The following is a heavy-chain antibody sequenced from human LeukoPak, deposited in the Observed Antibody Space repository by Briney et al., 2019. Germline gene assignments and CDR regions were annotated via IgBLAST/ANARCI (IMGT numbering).Heavy chain of an antibody. Sequence: PSQTLSLTCTVSGDSISSNSFYWTWIRQPAGKGLEWVGHIYFSGSTNYNPSLKSRVTISVDTSKNQFSLKLRSVTAADTAVYYCARDRKTQQQGPLYAFDIWGQGTMVTVSS. CDR2: IYFSGST. D-gene: IGHD6-13*01. V-gene: IGHV4-61*09. CDR3: ARDRKTQQQGPLYAFDI. CDR1: GDSISSNSFY. J-gene: IGHJ3*02.